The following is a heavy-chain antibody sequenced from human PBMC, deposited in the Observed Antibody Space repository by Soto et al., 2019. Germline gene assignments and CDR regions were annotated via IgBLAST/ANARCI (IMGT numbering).Heavy chain of an antibody. V-gene: IGHV4-59*01. D-gene: IGHD2-2*01. CDR1: GGSISSYY. CDR3: ASGVGYCSSTSCSGDYYYYMDV. Sequence: PSETLSLTCTVSGGSISSYYWSWIRQPPGKGLEWIGYIYYSGSTNYNPSLKSRVTISVDTSKNQFSLKLSSVTAADTAVYYCASGVGYCSSTSCSGDYYYYMDVWGKGTTITVSS. J-gene: IGHJ6*03. CDR2: IYYSGST.